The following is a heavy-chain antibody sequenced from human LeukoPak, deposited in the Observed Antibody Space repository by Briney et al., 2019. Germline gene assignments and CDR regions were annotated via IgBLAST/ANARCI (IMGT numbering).Heavy chain of an antibody. V-gene: IGHV3-7*01. CDR2: IKQDGSEK. CDR1: GFTFSSYW. J-gene: IGHJ6*03. CDR3: ARDKAVAGYYYYYYMDV. Sequence: PGGSLRLSCAASGFTFSSYWMSWVRQAPGKGLEWVANIKQDGSEKYYVDSVKGRFTISRDNDKNSLYLQMNSLRAEDTAVYYCARDKAVAGYYYYYYMDVWGKGTTVTVSS. D-gene: IGHD6-19*01.